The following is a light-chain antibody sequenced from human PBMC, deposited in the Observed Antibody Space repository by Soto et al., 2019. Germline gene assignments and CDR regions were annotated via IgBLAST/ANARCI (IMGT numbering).Light chain of an antibody. CDR3: QQYNYT. CDR2: KAS. CDR1: QSIGSW. V-gene: IGKV1-5*03. Sequence: DIQMTQSPSTLSASVGDRVTITCRASQSIGSWLAWYQQKPGNAPKLLIYKASSLESGVPSRFSGSGSGTEFTLTISSLQPDDFAIYYCQQYNYTFGQETKLEIK. J-gene: IGKJ2*01.